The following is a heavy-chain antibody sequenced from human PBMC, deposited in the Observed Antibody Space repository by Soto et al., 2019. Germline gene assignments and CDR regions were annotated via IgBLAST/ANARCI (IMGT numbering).Heavy chain of an antibody. J-gene: IGHJ4*02. CDR2: ISTSSNYI. Sequence: SLRLSCAASGFTFSRYKMNWVRQAPGKGLEWVSSISTSSNYIYYADSVKGRFTISRDNAKNSLFLQMNSLRAEDTAVYYCATASFNPYGDYYPDYWGQGTLVTVSS. D-gene: IGHD4-17*01. CDR1: GFTFSRYK. V-gene: IGHV3-21*01. CDR3: ATASFNPYGDYYPDY.